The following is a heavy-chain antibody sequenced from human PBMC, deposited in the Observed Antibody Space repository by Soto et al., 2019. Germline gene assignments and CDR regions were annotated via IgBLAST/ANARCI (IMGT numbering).Heavy chain of an antibody. D-gene: IGHD6-13*01. CDR3: ATLDLTEDGHIAATGGSDH. CDR1: GYTFTAYY. V-gene: IGHV1-2*06. CDR2: INPNSGDT. Sequence: QVQLVQSGAEVKKPGASVKVSCKASGYTFTAYYMHWVRQTPGQGLEWMGQINPNSGDTKYAQQFQGRVTMTRDTSISTVYRELSRLRSDETAVYYGATLDLTEDGHIAATGGSDHWGQGTLVTVSS. J-gene: IGHJ5*02.